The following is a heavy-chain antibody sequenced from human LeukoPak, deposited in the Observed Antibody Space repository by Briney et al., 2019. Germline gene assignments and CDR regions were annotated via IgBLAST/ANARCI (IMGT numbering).Heavy chain of an antibody. D-gene: IGHD3-10*02. Sequence: GGSLRLSCAASGFTFSDYNMRWIRQAPGKGLEWVSSISRSGSTKYYADSVKGRFTISRDNAKNSLYLQMNSLRAEDAAVYYCAELGITMIGGVWGKGTTVTISS. V-gene: IGHV3-11*04. J-gene: IGHJ6*04. CDR3: AELGITMIGGV. CDR2: ISRSGSTK. CDR1: GFTFSDYN.